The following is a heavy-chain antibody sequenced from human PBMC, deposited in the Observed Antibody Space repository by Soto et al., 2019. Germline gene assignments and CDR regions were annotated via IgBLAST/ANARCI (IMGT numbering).Heavy chain of an antibody. D-gene: IGHD1-26*01. J-gene: IGHJ6*02. V-gene: IGHV3-48*02. CDR2: ISSSSSTI. Sequence: GGSLRLSCAASGFTFSSYSMNWVRQAPGKGLEWVSYISSSSSTIYYADSVKGRFTISRDNVKNSLYLQMNSLRDEDTAVYYCARGRWAMNYYGMDVWGQGTTVTVSS. CDR1: GFTFSSYS. CDR3: ARGRWAMNYYGMDV.